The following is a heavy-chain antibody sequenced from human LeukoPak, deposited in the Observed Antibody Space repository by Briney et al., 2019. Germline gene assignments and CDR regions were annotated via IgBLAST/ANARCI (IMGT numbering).Heavy chain of an antibody. CDR1: GFTFSSYG. J-gene: IGHJ5*02. V-gene: IGHV3-33*01. D-gene: IGHD6-19*01. CDR3: ARDLRIAVAVTFTYNWFEP. CDR2: IWYDGSNK. Sequence: PGGSLRLSCAASGFTFSSYGIHLVRQAPGKGLEWVAVIWYDGSNKYYADSVKGRFTISRDNSKNTLYLQMNSLRAEDTAVYYCARDLRIAVAVTFTYNWFEPWGQGTLVTVSS.